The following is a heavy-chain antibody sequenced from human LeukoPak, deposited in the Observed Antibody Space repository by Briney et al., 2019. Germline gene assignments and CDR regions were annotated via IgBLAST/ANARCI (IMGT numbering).Heavy chain of an antibody. V-gene: IGHV1-2*02. Sequence: GASVTVSCKASGYTFTGYYMHWVRQAPGQGLEWMGWINPNSGGTNYAQKFQGRVTMARDTSISTAYMELSRLRSEDTAVYYCARDPHSGYDYTTRLGYFDLWGRGTLVTVSS. CDR3: ARDPHSGYDYTTRLGYFDL. CDR1: GYTFTGYY. CDR2: INPNSGGT. J-gene: IGHJ2*01. D-gene: IGHD5-12*01.